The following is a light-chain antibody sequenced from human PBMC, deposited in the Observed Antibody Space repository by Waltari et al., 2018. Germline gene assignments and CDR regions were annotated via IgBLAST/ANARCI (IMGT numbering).Light chain of an antibody. CDR3: QQGSIFPRT. CDR1: KGISTW. Sequence: DFHMTQSPFSVSLSLGDRVALTSLSLKGISTWLAWYQQKPGKAPQLLIYAASTLQSGVPSRFSGSGSGTDFTLTISNLQPEDFATYYCQQGSIFPRTFGQGTKVEIQ. V-gene: IGKV1-12*01. CDR2: AAS. J-gene: IGKJ1*01.